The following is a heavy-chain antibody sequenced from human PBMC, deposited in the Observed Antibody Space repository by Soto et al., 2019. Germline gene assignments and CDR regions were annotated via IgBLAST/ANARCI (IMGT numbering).Heavy chain of an antibody. CDR1: GFTVSTNY. Sequence: EVQLVESGGGLVQPGGSLRLSCAASGFTVSTNYMSWVRQAPGKGLEWVSVIYLGGSTYYADSVKGRFTISRDNSKNALSLQMNSLRDEDTAVYYCAREIFRALGATAIDDWGEGTLVTVSS. J-gene: IGHJ4*02. CDR3: AREIFRALGATAIDD. CDR2: IYLGGST. D-gene: IGHD1-26*01. V-gene: IGHV3-66*01.